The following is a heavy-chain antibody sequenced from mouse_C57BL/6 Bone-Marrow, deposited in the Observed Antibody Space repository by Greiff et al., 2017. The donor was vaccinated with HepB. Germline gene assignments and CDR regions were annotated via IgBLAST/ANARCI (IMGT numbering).Heavy chain of an antibody. Sequence: EVQGVESGGGLVKPGGSLKLSCAASGFTFSSYAMSWVRQTPEKRLEWVATISDGGSYTYYPDNVKGRFTISRDNAKNNLYLQRSHLKSEDTAMYYCARVVSRAYYDSACFAYWGQGTLVTVSA. CDR3: ARVVSRAYYDSACFAY. J-gene: IGHJ3*01. V-gene: IGHV5-4*01. CDR2: ISDGGSYT. D-gene: IGHD2-4*01. CDR1: GFTFSSYA.